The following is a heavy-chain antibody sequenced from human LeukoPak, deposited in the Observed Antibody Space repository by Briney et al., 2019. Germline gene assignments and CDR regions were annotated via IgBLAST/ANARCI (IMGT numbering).Heavy chain of an antibody. CDR3: ARLSPVGITMEGFDP. CDR1: GFTFSSYE. V-gene: IGHV3-48*03. J-gene: IGHJ5*02. D-gene: IGHD3-10*01. Sequence: GGSLRLSCAASGFTFSSYEMNWVRQAPGKGLEWVSYISSGGSTIYYADSVKGRFTISRDNAKNSLFLQMNSLRAEDTAVYYCARLSPVGITMEGFDPWGQGTLVTVSS. CDR2: ISSGGSTI.